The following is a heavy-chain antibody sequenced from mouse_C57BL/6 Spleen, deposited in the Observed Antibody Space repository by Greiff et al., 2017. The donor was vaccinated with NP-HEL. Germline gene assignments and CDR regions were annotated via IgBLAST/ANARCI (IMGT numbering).Heavy chain of an antibody. CDR3: ASGPYYGSSYSFDY. CDR1: GYTFTDYY. J-gene: IGHJ2*01. Sequence: VQLQQSGPELVKPGASVKISCKASGYTFTDYYMNWVKQSHGKSLEWIGDINPNNGGTSYNQKFKGKATLTVDKSSSTAYMELRSLTSEDSAVYYCASGPYYGSSYSFDYWGQGTTLTVSS. CDR2: INPNNGGT. D-gene: IGHD1-1*01. V-gene: IGHV1-26*01.